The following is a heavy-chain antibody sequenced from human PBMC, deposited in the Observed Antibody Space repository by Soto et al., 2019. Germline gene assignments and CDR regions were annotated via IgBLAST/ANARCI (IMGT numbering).Heavy chain of an antibody. CDR1: GYTFTSYA. V-gene: IGHV1-3*01. Sequence: QVPLVQSGAEVKKPGASVKVSCKASGYTFTSYAMHWVRQAPGQRLEWMVWINAGNGNTKYSQKFQGRVTITRDTSARTAYMELISLRSEDTAVYYCAGAPSWYNFDYWGQGTLVTVSS. CDR3: AGAPSWYNFDY. J-gene: IGHJ4*02. D-gene: IGHD6-13*01. CDR2: INAGNGNT.